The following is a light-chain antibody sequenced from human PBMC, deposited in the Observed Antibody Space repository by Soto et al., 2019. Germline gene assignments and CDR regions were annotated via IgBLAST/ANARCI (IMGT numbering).Light chain of an antibody. CDR3: QQYDGSPLT. CDR1: QSLSINS. J-gene: IGKJ3*01. CDR2: GAS. V-gene: IGKV3-20*01. Sequence: EIVLTQSPGTLSLSPGESATLPCRASQSLSINSLAWYQQKPGQSPRLLVYGASTRDTGIPDRFRGSGSGTDFALTISILEPEDFAMYYCQQYDGSPLTFGPGTKVDIK.